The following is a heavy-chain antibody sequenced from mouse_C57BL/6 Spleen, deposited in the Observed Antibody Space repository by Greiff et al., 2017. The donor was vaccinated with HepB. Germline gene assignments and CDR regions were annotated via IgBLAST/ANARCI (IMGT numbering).Heavy chain of an antibody. Sequence: EVQLQQSGPELVKPGASVKISCKASGYTFTDYYMNWVKQSHGKSLEWIGDINPNNGGTSYNQKFKGKATLTVDKSSSTAYMELRSLTSEDSAVYYCARHDYDDGFAYWGQGTLVTVSA. J-gene: IGHJ3*01. CDR1: GYTFTDYY. CDR3: ARHDYDDGFAY. D-gene: IGHD2-4*01. CDR2: INPNNGGT. V-gene: IGHV1-26*01.